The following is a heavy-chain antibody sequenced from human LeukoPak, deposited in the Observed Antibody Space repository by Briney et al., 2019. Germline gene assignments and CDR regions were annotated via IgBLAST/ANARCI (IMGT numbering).Heavy chain of an antibody. J-gene: IGHJ4*02. D-gene: IGHD4-17*01. CDR1: GFTFNSYA. CDR2: LSGSGGDT. CDR3: AKDAMATVTYFDY. Sequence: GGSLRLSCATSGFTFNSYAMSWVRQAPGKGLEWVSGLSGSGGDTDYADSVKGRFTISIDNSRNTLYLQMNSLRSEDTAVYYCAKDAMATVTYFDYWGQGSLVTVSS. V-gene: IGHV3-23*01.